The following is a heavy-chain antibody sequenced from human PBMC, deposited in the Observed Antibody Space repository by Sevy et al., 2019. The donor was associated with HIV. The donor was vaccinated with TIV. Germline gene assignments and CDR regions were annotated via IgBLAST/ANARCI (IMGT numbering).Heavy chain of an antibody. V-gene: IGHV4-61*01. Sequence: SETLSLTYTVSGGSVSSGSYYWSWIRQPPGKGLEWFGYIYYSGSTNYNPSLKSRVTIPVDTSKNQFSLKLSSVTAADTAVYDCARDISSSSDNWFDPWGQGTLVTVSS. J-gene: IGHJ5*02. D-gene: IGHD6-6*01. CDR2: IYYSGST. CDR3: ARDISSSSDNWFDP. CDR1: GGSVSSGSYY.